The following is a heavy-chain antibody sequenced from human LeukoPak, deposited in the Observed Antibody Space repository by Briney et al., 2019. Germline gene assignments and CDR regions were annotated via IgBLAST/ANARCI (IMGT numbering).Heavy chain of an antibody. V-gene: IGHV3-73*01. D-gene: IGHD1-26*01. CDR2: IRSKANSYAT. J-gene: IGHJ4*02. Sequence: GGSLRLSCAASRFTFSGSAMHWVRQASGKGLEWVGRIRSKANSYATAYAASVKGRFTISRDDSKNTAYLQMNSLKTEDTAVYYCTRLLGGSLLIRDYWGQGTLVTVSS. CDR3: TRLLGGSLLIRDY. CDR1: RFTFSGSA.